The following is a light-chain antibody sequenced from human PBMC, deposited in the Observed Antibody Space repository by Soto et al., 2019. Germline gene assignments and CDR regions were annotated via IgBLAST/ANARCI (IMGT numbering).Light chain of an antibody. CDR2: GTS. Sequence: EIVLTQSPGTLSLSPGDSATLSCRASQSVSSGYLAWYQQKPGQPPKLLMYGTSYRATGIPDRFRGSGSGTDFTLSISRLEPEDFAVYYCQQYGSSPYTFGQGTKVEIK. J-gene: IGKJ2*01. CDR1: QSVSSGY. CDR3: QQYGSSPYT. V-gene: IGKV3-20*01.